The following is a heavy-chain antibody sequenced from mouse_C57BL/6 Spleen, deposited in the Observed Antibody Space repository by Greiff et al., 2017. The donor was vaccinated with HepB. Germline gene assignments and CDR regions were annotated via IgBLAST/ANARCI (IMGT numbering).Heavy chain of an antibody. CDR2: ISYDGSN. J-gene: IGHJ3*01. D-gene: IGHD4-1*01. V-gene: IGHV3-6*01. CDR1: GYSITSGYY. Sequence: EVKLQESGPGLVKPSQSLSLTCSVTGYSITSGYYWNWIRQFPGNKLEWMGYISYDGSNNYNPSLKNRISITRDTSKNQFFLKLNSVTTEDTATYYCARWVLGRFAYWGQGTLVTVSA. CDR3: ARWVLGRFAY.